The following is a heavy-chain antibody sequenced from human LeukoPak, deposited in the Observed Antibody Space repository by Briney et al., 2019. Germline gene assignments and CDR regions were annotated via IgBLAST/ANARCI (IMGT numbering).Heavy chain of an antibody. CDR2: ISGSGDRI. J-gene: IGHJ4*02. D-gene: IGHD6-19*01. CDR3: AKDPYSTGLYQGYYFDY. V-gene: IGHV3-23*01. Sequence: GGSLRLSCAASGFTFSTYAMSWVRQAPGKGLEWVSGISGSGDRIYYADSVKGRFSISRDNSKNTLYLQMNSLRDGDTAVYYCAKDPYSTGLYQGYYFDYWGQGTLVTVSS. CDR1: GFTFSTYA.